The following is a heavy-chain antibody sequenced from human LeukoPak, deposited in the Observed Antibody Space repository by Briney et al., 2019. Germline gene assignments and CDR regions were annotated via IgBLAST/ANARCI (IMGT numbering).Heavy chain of an antibody. CDR3: GLYYYYYNGMDF. J-gene: IGHJ6*02. V-gene: IGHV3-21*01. Sequence: GGSLRLSCAASGLTFSSYTMNCVRQAPGEGLEWVSSISSTSSYIYYADSVKGRFTISRDNAKNSLYLQMNSLRPEDTAVYYCGLYYYYYNGMDFWGPGTTVTVSS. CDR1: GLTFSSYT. CDR2: ISSTSSYI.